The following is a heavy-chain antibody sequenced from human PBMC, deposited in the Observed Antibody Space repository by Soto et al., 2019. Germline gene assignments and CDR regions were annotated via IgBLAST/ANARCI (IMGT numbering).Heavy chain of an antibody. Sequence: SETLSLTCAVYGGYFRGYYWRWIRQPPGKGLEWIGEINHGGSTNYNPSLKSRVTISVDTSKNQFSLKLSSVTAADTAVYYCARVNVPFAVRGVFRWFDPWGQGTLVTVSS. J-gene: IGHJ5*02. CDR2: INHGGST. D-gene: IGHD3-10*01. V-gene: IGHV4-34*01. CDR3: ARVNVPFAVRGVFRWFDP. CDR1: GGYFRGYY.